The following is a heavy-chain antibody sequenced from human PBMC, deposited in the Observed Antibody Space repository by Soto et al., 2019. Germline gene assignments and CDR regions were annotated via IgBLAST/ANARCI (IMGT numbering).Heavy chain of an antibody. Sequence: GGSLRLSCAASGFTVSSNYMSWVRQAPGKGLEWVSVIYSGGSTYYADSVKGRFTISRDNSKNTLYLQMNSLRSQDTAVYYCARVALSGILLGGVDSWGQGTLVTVSS. CDR3: ARVALSGILLGGVDS. D-gene: IGHD1-20*01. CDR1: GFTVSSNY. V-gene: IGHV3-53*05. J-gene: IGHJ4*02. CDR2: IYSGGST.